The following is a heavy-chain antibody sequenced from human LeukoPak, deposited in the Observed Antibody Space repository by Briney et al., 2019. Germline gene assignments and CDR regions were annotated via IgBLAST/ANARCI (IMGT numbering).Heavy chain of an antibody. D-gene: IGHD1-26*01. CDR2: INPNSGGT. V-gene: IGHV1-2*06. CDR1: GYTFTGYY. CDR3: AREVRLVGATLFDY. J-gene: IGHJ4*02. Sequence: VSVKVSCKASGYTFTGYYMHWVRQAPGQGLQWMGRINPNSGGTNYAQKFQGRVTMTRDTSISTAYMELSRLRSDDTAVYYCAREVRLVGATLFDYWGQGTLVTVSS.